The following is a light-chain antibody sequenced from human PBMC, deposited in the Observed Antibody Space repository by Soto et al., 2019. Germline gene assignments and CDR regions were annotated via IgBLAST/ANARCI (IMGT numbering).Light chain of an antibody. CDR1: QSVSSN. J-gene: IGKJ1*01. V-gene: IGKV3-15*01. CDR2: GAS. CDR3: QQYNIFS. Sequence: EIVMTQSPATLSVSPGERATLSCRASQSVSSNLAWYQQKPGQAPRLLIYGASTRATGIPARFSGSGSGTEFTLTISSLQSEDFAVYYCQQYNIFSFGQGTKVEIK.